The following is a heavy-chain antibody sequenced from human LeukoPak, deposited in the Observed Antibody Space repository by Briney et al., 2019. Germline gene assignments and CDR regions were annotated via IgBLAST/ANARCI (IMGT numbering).Heavy chain of an antibody. D-gene: IGHD3-16*01. J-gene: IGHJ4*02. V-gene: IGHV3-43*02. CDR2: SGDGTVT. CDR3: ARGQVDEQGGD. CDR1: GFTFDGYV. Sequence: GGSLRLSCAASGFTFDGYVMHWVRQPPGRGLEWVSLSGDGTVTYYVDSVKGRFTISRDNSKNSLYLQMSSLRAEDTAVYYCARGQVDEQGGDWGQGTLVTVSS.